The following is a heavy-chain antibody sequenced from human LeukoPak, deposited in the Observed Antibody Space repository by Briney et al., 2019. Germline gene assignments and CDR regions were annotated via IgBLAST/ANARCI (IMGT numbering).Heavy chain of an antibody. CDR3: ARGGSGYYWAFDC. V-gene: IGHV3-53*01. D-gene: IGHD3-22*01. CDR1: GFTVNSYY. Sequence: PGGSLRLSCAASGFTVNSYYMSWVRQAPGKGLERVSLIYGDGSTSYADSVKGRFTISRDNSKKTLSLQMNSLRAEDTAMYYCARGGSGYYWAFDCWGQGTLVTVSS. CDR2: IYGDGST. J-gene: IGHJ4*02.